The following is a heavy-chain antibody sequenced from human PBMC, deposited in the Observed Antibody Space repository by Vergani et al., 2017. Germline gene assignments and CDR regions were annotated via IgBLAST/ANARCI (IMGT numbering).Heavy chain of an antibody. Sequence: QVQLVESGGGVVQPGRSLRLSCAASGFTFSSYGMHWVRQAPGKGLEWVAVIWYDGSNKYYADSVKGRFTISRDNSKNTLYLQMNSLRAEDTAVYYCAKDGSAAKSPHDAFDIWGQGTMVTVSS. V-gene: IGHV3-33*06. CDR2: IWYDGSNK. J-gene: IGHJ3*02. CDR1: GFTFSSYG. D-gene: IGHD2-15*01. CDR3: AKDGSAAKSPHDAFDI.